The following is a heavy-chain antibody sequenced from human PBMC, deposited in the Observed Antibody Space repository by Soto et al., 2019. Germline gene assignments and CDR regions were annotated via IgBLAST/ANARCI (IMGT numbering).Heavy chain of an antibody. Sequence: SVKVSCKASGGTFSSYAISWVRQAPGQGLEWMGGIIPIFGTANYAQKFQGRVTITADESTSTAYVELSSLRSEDTAVYYCARGGYSGPNWFDPWGQGTLVTVSS. V-gene: IGHV1-69*13. CDR2: IIPIFGTA. J-gene: IGHJ5*02. CDR3: ARGGYSGPNWFDP. D-gene: IGHD1-26*01. CDR1: GGTFSSYA.